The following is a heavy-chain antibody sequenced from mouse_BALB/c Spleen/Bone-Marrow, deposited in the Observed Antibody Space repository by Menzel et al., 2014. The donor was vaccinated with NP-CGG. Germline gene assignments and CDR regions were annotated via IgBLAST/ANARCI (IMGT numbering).Heavy chain of an antibody. J-gene: IGHJ3*01. D-gene: IGHD2-10*02. CDR2: SRNKAKHYTT. Sequence: EVKLMDSGGGLVQPGDSLRLSCATSGFTFSDFYMEWVRQPPGKRLEWIAASRNKAKHYTTEYSASVKGRFIVSRDTSQSIPYLQMNALGAEDTAIYYCARDVGYGNYFVYWGQGTLVTVSA. CDR3: ARDVGYGNYFVY. CDR1: GFTFSDFY. V-gene: IGHV7-1*02.